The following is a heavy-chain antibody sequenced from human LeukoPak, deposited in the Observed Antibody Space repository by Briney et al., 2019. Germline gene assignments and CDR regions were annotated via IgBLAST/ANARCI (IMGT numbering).Heavy chain of an antibody. D-gene: IGHD4-23*01. CDR2: INPGSGGT. Sequence: ASVKVSCKAYGYTFTGYYIHWVRQAPGQGLEWMGWINPGSGGTNYAQKFQGRVTMTRDTSISTAYIELNRMRSDDTAVYYCARSGGNFYSDYWGQGTLVTVSS. J-gene: IGHJ4*02. CDR1: GYTFTGYY. V-gene: IGHV1-2*02. CDR3: ARSGGNFYSDY.